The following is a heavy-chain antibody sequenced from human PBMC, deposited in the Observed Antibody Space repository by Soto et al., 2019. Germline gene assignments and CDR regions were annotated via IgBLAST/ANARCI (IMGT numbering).Heavy chain of an antibody. J-gene: IGHJ4*02. CDR2: IRTAGDT. Sequence: PGGSXRLSCAASGFTFSTYDMHWVRQVTGKGLEWVSAIRTAGDTYYPGSVKGRFTISRENAKNSLYLQMDSLRVEDTAVYYCARVKSNGWYYFDNWGQGTLVTVSS. D-gene: IGHD6-19*01. V-gene: IGHV3-13*01. CDR1: GFTFSTYD. CDR3: ARVKSNGWYYFDN.